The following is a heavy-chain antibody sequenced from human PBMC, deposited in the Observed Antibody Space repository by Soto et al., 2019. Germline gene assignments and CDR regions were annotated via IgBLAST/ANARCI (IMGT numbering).Heavy chain of an antibody. V-gene: IGHV4-59*13. J-gene: IGHJ5*02. CDR1: GGSISTYY. CDR2: IYYTGNT. CDR3: ASAQSFEFHNWFDP. Sequence: QVQLQESGPGLVKPSETLSLTCTVTGGSISTYYWSWIRQPPGKGLEWIGHIYYTGNTNYNPSLKRRVTISVDTSTNRFSLRLRSVSAADTAVYYCASAQSFEFHNWFDPWGQGTLVTVSS. D-gene: IGHD3-10*01.